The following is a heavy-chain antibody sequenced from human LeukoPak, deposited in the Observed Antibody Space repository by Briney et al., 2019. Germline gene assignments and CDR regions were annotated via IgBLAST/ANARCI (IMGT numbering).Heavy chain of an antibody. V-gene: IGHV1-18*01. CDR2: ISAYNGNT. J-gene: IGHJ4*02. Sequence: ASVKVSCKASGYTLTSYGITWVRQAPGQGLEWMGWISAYNGNTIHAQKLQGRVTMTTDTSTSTAYMELRSLRSDDTAVYYCARDRSIAVASEIDYWGQGTLVTASS. CDR3: ARDRSIAVASEIDY. CDR1: GYTLTSYG. D-gene: IGHD6-19*01.